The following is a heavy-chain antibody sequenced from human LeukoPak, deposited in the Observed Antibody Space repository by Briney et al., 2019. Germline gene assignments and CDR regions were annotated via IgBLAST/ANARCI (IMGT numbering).Heavy chain of an antibody. CDR1: GFTFSSYS. CDR3: AKAVVRGVIGASDI. D-gene: IGHD3-10*01. V-gene: IGHV3-9*01. CDR2: ISWNSGSI. Sequence: GGSLRLSCAASGFTFSSYSMNWVRQAPGKGLEWVSGISWNSGSIGYADSVKGRFTISRDNAKNSLYLQMNSLRAEDTALYYCAKAVVRGVIGASDIWGQGTMVTVSS. J-gene: IGHJ3*02.